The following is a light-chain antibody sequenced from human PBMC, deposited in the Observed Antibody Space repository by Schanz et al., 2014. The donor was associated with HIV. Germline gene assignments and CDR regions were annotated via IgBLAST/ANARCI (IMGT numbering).Light chain of an antibody. CDR1: NVSIKS. CDR2: YDT. J-gene: IGLJ2*01. V-gene: IGLV3-21*01. CDR3: QVXXXXISAV. Sequence: SYELTQPPSVSVAPGKTAXXXXXXNNVSIKSVHWYQQKPGQAPVMAISYDTDRPSGIPERFSGSNSGHTATLTISRVEAGDEADYYCQVXXXXISAVFGGGTKLTVL.